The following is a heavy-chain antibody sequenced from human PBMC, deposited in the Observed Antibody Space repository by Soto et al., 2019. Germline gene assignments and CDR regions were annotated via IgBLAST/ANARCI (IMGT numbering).Heavy chain of an antibody. Sequence: EVQLLESGGGLVQPGGSLRLSCAASGVTFSSYAMSWVRQAPGKGLEWVSAISGSGGSTYYADSVKGRFTISRDNPKTTLYLQMNSLRAEDTAVYYCAKRSLGPYGSRKRSYYYYYMDVCGKGTTVTVSS. CDR1: GVTFSSYA. D-gene: IGHD3-10*01. CDR2: ISGSGGST. CDR3: AKRSLGPYGSRKRSYYYYYMDV. V-gene: IGHV3-23*01. J-gene: IGHJ6*03.